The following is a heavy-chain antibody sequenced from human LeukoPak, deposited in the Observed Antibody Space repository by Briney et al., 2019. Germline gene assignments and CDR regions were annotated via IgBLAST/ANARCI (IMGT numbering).Heavy chain of an antibody. CDR3: ARDPEVLLWFGESKSGMDV. V-gene: IGHV3-21*01. Sequence: GGSLRLSCAASGFTFSSYAMSWVRQAPGKGLEWVSAISGSSSYIYYADSVKGRFTISRDNAKNSLYLQMNSLRAEDTAVYYCARDPEVLLWFGESKSGMDVWGKGTTVTVSS. J-gene: IGHJ6*04. CDR2: ISGSSSYI. CDR1: GFTFSSYA. D-gene: IGHD3-10*01.